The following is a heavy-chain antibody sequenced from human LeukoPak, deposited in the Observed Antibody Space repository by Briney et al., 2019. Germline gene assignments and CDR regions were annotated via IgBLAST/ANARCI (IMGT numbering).Heavy chain of an antibody. Sequence: ASVTVSFTAFGYTFTIYYMHWVRQAPGQGLEWMGIINPSGGSTSYAQKFQGRVTMTRDTSTSTVYMELSSLRSEDTAVYYCARDAGYCSGGSCYLGDYWGQGTLVTVSS. J-gene: IGHJ4*02. D-gene: IGHD2-15*01. CDR2: INPSGGST. CDR3: ARDAGYCSGGSCYLGDY. V-gene: IGHV1-46*01. CDR1: GYTFTIYY.